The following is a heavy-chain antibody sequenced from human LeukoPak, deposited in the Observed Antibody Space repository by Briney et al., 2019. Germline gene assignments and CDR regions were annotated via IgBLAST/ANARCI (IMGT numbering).Heavy chain of an antibody. CDR3: ARVPALVPAYMDV. CDR1: GGTFSSYA. CDR2: IIPIFGTA. Sequence: GASVKVSCKASGGTFSSYAISWVRQAPGQGLEWTGGIIPIFGTANYAQKFQGRVTITTDESTSTAYMELSSLRSEDTAVYYCARVPALVPAYMDVWGKGTTVTVSS. D-gene: IGHD2-2*01. J-gene: IGHJ6*03. V-gene: IGHV1-69*05.